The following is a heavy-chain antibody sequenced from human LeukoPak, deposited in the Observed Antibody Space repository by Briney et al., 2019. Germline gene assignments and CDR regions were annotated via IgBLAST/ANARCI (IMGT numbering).Heavy chain of an antibody. J-gene: IGHJ4*02. CDR2: IIPIFGTA. V-gene: IGHV1-69*13. CDR1: GGTFSSYA. D-gene: IGHD1-26*01. CDR3: ARSGRGTYYYFDL. Sequence: SVKVSCKASGGTFSSYAISWVRQAPGQGLEWMGGIIPIFGTANYAQKFQGRVTITADESTSTAYMELSSLRSDDTAVYYCARSGRGTYYYFDLWGQGTLVTVSS.